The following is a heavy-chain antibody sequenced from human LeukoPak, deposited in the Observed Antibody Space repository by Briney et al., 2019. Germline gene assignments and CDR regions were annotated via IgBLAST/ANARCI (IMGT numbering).Heavy chain of an antibody. D-gene: IGHD6-19*01. CDR2: ISPGDSDT. CDR3: ARAVAQGNYYYYYMDV. CDR1: GDRFTSYW. Sequence: GESLQNSCKGSGDRFTSYWIGWVRQMPGKGLEWMGIISPGDSDTRYSPSFQGQVTISADKSISTAYLQWSRLKASDTAMYYCARAVAQGNYYYYYMDVWGKGTTVTVSS. V-gene: IGHV5-51*01. J-gene: IGHJ6*03.